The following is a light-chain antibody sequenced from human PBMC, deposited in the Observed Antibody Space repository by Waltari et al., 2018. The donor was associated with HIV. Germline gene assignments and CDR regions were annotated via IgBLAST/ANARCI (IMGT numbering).Light chain of an antibody. V-gene: IGKV4-1*01. J-gene: IGKJ1*01. CDR2: WAA. Sequence: DIVMTQSPDSLAVSLGETATINCKSSHSVLCSPNNKNYLAWYQHNTGRLPKLLIQWAASRESGDPDRFSGSGYGTDFTLSLSILQGEDVAVYYCRQYYSTPWMFGQGTKVEIK. CDR1: HSVLCSPNNKNY. CDR3: RQYYSTPWM.